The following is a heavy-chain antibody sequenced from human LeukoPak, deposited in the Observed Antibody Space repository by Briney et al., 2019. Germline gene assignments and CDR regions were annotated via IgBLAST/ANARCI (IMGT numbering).Heavy chain of an antibody. V-gene: IGHV1-24*01. Sequence: VSVKVSCKVSGYTLTELSMHWVRQAPGKGLEWMGGFDPEDGETIYAQKFQGRVTMTEDTSTDTAYMELSSLRSEDTAVYYCATVRYDYVWGSYRCHFDYWGQGTLVTVSS. D-gene: IGHD3-16*02. J-gene: IGHJ4*02. CDR2: FDPEDGET. CDR3: ATVRYDYVWGSYRCHFDY. CDR1: GYTLTELS.